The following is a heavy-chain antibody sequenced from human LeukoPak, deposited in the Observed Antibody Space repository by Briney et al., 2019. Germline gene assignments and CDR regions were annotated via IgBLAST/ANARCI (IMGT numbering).Heavy chain of an antibody. CDR3: SRGGMIVVVITSDDAFDM. V-gene: IGHV3-49*03. D-gene: IGHD3-22*01. CDR1: GFTFGDYA. Sequence: PGGSLRLSCTASGFTFGDYAMSWFRQAPGKGLEWVGCIRSKAYGGTTEYAASVKGRFTISRDDSKSIAYLQMNSLKTKDTAVYYCSRGGMIVVVITSDDAFDMWGQGTMVTVSS. J-gene: IGHJ3*02. CDR2: IRSKAYGGTT.